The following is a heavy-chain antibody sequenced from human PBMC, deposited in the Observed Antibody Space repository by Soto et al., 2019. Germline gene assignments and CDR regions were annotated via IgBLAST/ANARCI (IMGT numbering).Heavy chain of an antibody. CDR3: ARIGVVMTTVTTRCFDP. V-gene: IGHV2-26*01. CDR2: IFSNDEK. Sequence: SGPTLVNPTETLTLTCTVSGFSLSNARMGVSWIRQPPGKALEWLAHIFSNDEKSYSTSLKSRLTISKDTSKSQVVLTMTNMDPVDTATYYCARIGVVMTTVTTRCFDPWGQGTLVTVSS. J-gene: IGHJ5*02. D-gene: IGHD4-17*01. CDR1: GFSLSNARMG.